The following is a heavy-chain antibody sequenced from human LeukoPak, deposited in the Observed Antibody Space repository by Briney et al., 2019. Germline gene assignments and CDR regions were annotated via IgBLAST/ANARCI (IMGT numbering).Heavy chain of an antibody. V-gene: IGHV4-30-4*08. CDR2: IYYSGST. CDR3: ARLKKQLVVARSNWLDP. J-gene: IGHJ5*02. Sequence: SETLSLTCTVSGGSISSGDYYWSWIRQPPGKGLEWIGYIYYSGSTYYNPSLKSRVTISVDTSKNQFSLKLSSVTAADTAVYYCARLKKQLVVARSNWLDPWGQGTLVTVSS. CDR1: GGSISSGDYY. D-gene: IGHD6-6*01.